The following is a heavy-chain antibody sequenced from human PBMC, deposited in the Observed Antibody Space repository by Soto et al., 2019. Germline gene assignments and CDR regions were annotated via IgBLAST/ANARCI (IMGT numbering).Heavy chain of an antibody. D-gene: IGHD3-22*01. CDR2: IDPSDSQT. Sequence: AGESLKISGKGSGYSFAVYCITWVLQKPWKGLEWMGRIDPSDSQTYYSPSFRGHVTISVTKSITTVFLQWSSLRASDTAMYYCARQIYDSDTGPNFQYYFDSWGQGTPVTVSS. CDR3: ARQIYDSDTGPNFQYYFDS. V-gene: IGHV5-10-1*01. J-gene: IGHJ4*02. CDR1: GYSFAVYC.